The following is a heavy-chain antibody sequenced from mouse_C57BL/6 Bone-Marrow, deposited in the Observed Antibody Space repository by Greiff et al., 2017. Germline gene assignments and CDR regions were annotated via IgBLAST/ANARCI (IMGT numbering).Heavy chain of an antibody. V-gene: IGHV1-50*01. CDR2: IDPADSYT. D-gene: IGHD2-3*01. J-gene: IGHJ4*01. CDR3: ARVWLLLAMYY. Sequence: QVQLKQSGAELVKPGASVKLSCKASGYTFTSYWMQWVKQRPGQGLEWIGEIDPADSYTNYNQKVKGKATLTVDTSSSTAYMQLSSLTSEDSAVYYCARVWLLLAMYYWGQGTSVTVSS. CDR1: GYTFTSYW.